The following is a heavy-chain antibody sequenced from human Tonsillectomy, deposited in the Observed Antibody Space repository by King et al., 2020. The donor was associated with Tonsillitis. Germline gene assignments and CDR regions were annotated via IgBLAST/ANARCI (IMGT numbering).Heavy chain of an antibody. Sequence: LQLQESGPGLVKPSETLSLTCTVSGGSISSSNYYWGWIRQPPGKGLEWIGIIFYSGSTSYNPSLKSRVTISVDTSKNQFSLKLSSVTAPDTAVYYCARLTYYDYVWGTYLDAFDIWGQGTMVTVSS. V-gene: IGHV4-39*01. D-gene: IGHD3-16*01. CDR1: GGSISSSNYY. CDR2: IFYSGST. J-gene: IGHJ3*02. CDR3: ARLTYYDYVWGTYLDAFDI.